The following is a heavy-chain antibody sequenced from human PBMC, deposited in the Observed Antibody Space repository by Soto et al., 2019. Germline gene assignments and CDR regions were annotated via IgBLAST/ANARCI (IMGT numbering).Heavy chain of an antibody. CDR2: IYWNDDK. CDR3: ALREASASSGAYDY. Sequence: QITLKESGPTLVKPTQTLTLTCTFSGFSLTTGGLAVGWIRQPPGKALEWLALIYWNDDKRYSPSLRNRLTITQDTSKNQVVLTMTNMDPVDTATYYCALREASASSGAYDYWGQGTLVTVSS. V-gene: IGHV2-5*01. D-gene: IGHD6-6*01. CDR1: GFSLTTGGLA. J-gene: IGHJ4*02.